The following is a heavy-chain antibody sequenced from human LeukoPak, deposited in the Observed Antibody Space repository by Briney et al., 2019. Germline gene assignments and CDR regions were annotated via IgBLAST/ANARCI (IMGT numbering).Heavy chain of an antibody. Sequence: PSETLSLTCTVSGGSISSSSYYWGWIRQPPGKGLEWIGSIYYSGSTYYNPSLKSRVTISVDTSKNQFSLKLSSVTAADTAVYYCARWGNGGSPLNPSLSWFDPWGQGTLVTVSS. D-gene: IGHD2-15*01. J-gene: IGHJ5*02. CDR3: ARWGNGGSPLNPSLSWFDP. CDR2: IYYSGST. CDR1: GGSISSSSYY. V-gene: IGHV4-39*01.